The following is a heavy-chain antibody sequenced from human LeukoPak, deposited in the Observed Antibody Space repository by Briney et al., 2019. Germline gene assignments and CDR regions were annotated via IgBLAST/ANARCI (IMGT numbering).Heavy chain of an antibody. J-gene: IGHJ4*02. CDR3: AKIGNSYGFDY. CDR2: ISYDGSNK. CDR1: GFTFSSYG. D-gene: IGHD5-18*01. Sequence: GGSLRLSCAASGFTFSSYGMHWVRQAPGKGLEWVAVISYDGSNKYYADSVKGRFTISRDNSKNTLYLQMNSPRAEDTAVYYCAKIGNSYGFDYWGQGTLVTVSS. V-gene: IGHV3-30*18.